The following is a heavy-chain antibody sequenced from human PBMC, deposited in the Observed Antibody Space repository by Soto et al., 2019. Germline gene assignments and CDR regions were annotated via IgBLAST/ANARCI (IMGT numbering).Heavy chain of an antibody. J-gene: IGHJ4*02. CDR2: IIPVFQTA. Sequence: QEQLVQSGAEVTKPGSSVKVSCKASGGLFSSYPIRWVRQVPGQGLEWMGGIIPVFQTAYYTQRFQGRVTITADESTNTAYMELSSLRSEDTAIYYCARGGSGYTWFNEFWGQGTLVTVSS. D-gene: IGHD3-22*01. CDR1: GGLFSSYP. CDR3: ARGGSGYTWFNEF. V-gene: IGHV1-69*01.